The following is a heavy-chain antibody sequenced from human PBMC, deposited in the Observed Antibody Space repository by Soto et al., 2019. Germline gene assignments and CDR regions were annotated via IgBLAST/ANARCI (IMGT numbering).Heavy chain of an antibody. J-gene: IGHJ4*02. D-gene: IGHD3-10*01. CDR1: GFTFTSFD. CDR3: ARVLNWFGTFFEQ. Sequence: LRLSCSASGFTFTSFDMVWVRQAPGKGLEWISHISKTGTTVNYADSMKGRLTISRDIAKNSLFLEMNSLTVEDTAVYYCARVLNWFGTFFEQWGQGTLVTVSS. CDR2: ISKTGTTV. V-gene: IGHV3-48*03.